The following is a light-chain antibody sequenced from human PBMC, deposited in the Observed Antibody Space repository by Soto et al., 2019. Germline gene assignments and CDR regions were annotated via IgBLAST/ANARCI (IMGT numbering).Light chain of an antibody. CDR3: QQYRTNSA. CDR1: QSINSW. Sequence: DIQMTQSPSTLSASVGDRVTINCRASQSINSWLAWYQQKPGTAPKLLIYKASSLESGVPSRFSGSGSETEFTLTLSSLQLDDFASYYCQQYRTNSAFGQGTKVEIK. CDR2: KAS. V-gene: IGKV1-5*03. J-gene: IGKJ1*01.